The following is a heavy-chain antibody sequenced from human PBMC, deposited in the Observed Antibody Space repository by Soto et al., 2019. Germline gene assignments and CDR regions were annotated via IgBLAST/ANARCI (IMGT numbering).Heavy chain of an antibody. Sequence: EVQLVESGGGLVQPGGSLRLSCAASGFTFSSYWMSWVRQAPGKGLEWVANIKQDGSEKYYVDSVKGRFTISRDNAKNSLYLQMNSLRAEDTAVYYCAREYYDFWSGYSKSSNWYFDLWGRDTLVTVSS. CDR1: GFTFSSYW. CDR3: AREYYDFWSGYSKSSNWYFDL. D-gene: IGHD3-3*01. V-gene: IGHV3-7*01. J-gene: IGHJ2*01. CDR2: IKQDGSEK.